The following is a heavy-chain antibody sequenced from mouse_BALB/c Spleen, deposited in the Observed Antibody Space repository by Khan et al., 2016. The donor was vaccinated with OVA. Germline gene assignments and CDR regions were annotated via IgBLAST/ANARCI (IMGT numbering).Heavy chain of an antibody. CDR1: GFSLTDYG. D-gene: IGHD1-1*02. V-gene: IGHV2-6-5*01. Sequence: QVQLKESGPGLVAPSQSLSITCSVSGFSLTDYGVSWIRQPPGKGLEWLGVIWGGGSTYYNSVLESRLSISKDNSKSQVFLKMNSLQTDDTAMYYCAKGLWSYYFAVDYWGQGTSVTVSS. CDR2: IWGGGST. CDR3: AKGLWSYYFAVDY. J-gene: IGHJ4*01.